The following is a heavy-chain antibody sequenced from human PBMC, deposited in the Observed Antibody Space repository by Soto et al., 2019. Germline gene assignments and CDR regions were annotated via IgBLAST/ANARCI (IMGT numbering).Heavy chain of an antibody. Sequence: TSETLSLTCAVYGGSFSGYYWSWIRQPPGKGLEWIGEINHSGSTNYNPSLKSRVTISVDRSKNQFSLKLSPVTAADTAVYYCARGPPNSIWGQGTLVTVSS. D-gene: IGHD3-22*01. CDR3: ARGPPNSI. CDR2: INHSGST. CDR1: GGSFSGYY. J-gene: IGHJ4*02. V-gene: IGHV4-34*01.